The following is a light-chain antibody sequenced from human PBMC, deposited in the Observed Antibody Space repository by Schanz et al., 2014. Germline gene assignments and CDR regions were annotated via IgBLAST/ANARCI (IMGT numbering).Light chain of an antibody. Sequence: QSALTQPPSASGSPGQSVTFSCTGTSSDVGGYNYVSWYQQHPGKAPKLMIYEVSKRPSGVPDRFSGSKSGNTASLTISGLQAEDEADYYCCSYAGSSTLLFGGGTKLTVL. V-gene: IGLV2-8*01. CDR3: CSYAGSSTLL. CDR2: EVS. J-gene: IGLJ2*01. CDR1: SSDVGGYNY.